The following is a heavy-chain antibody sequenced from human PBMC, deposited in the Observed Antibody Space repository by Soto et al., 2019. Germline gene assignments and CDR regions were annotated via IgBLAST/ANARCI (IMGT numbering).Heavy chain of an antibody. J-gene: IGHJ6*02. CDR1: GFTFSSYG. V-gene: IGHV3-33*01. D-gene: IGHD3-16*02. CDR2: IWYEGRNK. CDR3: ARGFHYDYVWGSYRDYYYYYGMDV. Sequence: QVQLVESGGGVVQPGRSLRLSCAASGFTFSSYGMHWVRQAPGKGLGGVAVIWYEGRNKSYADSVKGRFTISRDNSKNTLYLQMNSLRAEDTAVYYCARGFHYDYVWGSYRDYYYYYGMDVWGQGTTVTVSS.